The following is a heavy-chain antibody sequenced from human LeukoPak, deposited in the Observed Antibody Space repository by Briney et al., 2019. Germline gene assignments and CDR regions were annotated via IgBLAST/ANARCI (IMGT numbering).Heavy chain of an antibody. Sequence: GESLKISCEGSGHSFSNYWIGWVRQMPGKGLEWMGIIYPGDSDTKYSPSFQGQVTISADKSISTAYLQWSSLKTSDTAMYYCARSGHLGRFDPWGQGTLVTVSS. CDR3: ARSGHLGRFDP. J-gene: IGHJ5*02. V-gene: IGHV5-51*01. CDR1: GHSFSNYW. CDR2: IYPGDSDT.